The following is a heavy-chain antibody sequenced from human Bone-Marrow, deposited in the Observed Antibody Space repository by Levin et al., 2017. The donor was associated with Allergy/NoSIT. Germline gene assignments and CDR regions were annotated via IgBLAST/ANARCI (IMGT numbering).Heavy chain of an antibody. J-gene: IGHJ4*02. CDR1: GFSFSHYA. Sequence: GESLKISCAVSGFSFSHYAMAWVRQAPGKGLEWVSTASGSGGSTNYADSVKGRFTISRDNSKNSLYLQMNSLRAEDTAVYYCAKEGSYGQRYFDSWGQGALVTVSS. CDR2: ASGSGGST. D-gene: IGHD3-16*01. V-gene: IGHV3-23*01. CDR3: AKEGSYGQRYFDS.